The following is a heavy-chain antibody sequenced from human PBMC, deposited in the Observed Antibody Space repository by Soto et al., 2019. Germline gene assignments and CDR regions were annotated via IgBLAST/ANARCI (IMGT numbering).Heavy chain of an antibody. Sequence: ASVKVSCKASGSTFTSYGISWGRFSPGQVLEWMGWISDYNGNRKSAQKLQGRVSMTTYTSTSTAYMELRSLISDDAAVYYYARDSAIAVAGKYYYYGVDVWGQGTTVTVSS. V-gene: IGHV1-18*04. CDR3: ARDSAIAVAGKYYYYGVDV. CDR2: ISDYNGNR. CDR1: GSTFTSYG. D-gene: IGHD6-19*01. J-gene: IGHJ6*02.